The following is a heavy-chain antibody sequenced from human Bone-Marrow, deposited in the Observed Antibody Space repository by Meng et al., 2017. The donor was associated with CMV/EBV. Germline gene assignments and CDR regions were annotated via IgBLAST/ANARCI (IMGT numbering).Heavy chain of an antibody. V-gene: IGHV4-34*01. CDR3: ARARYCSSTSCYIRYYYYGMDV. D-gene: IGHD2-2*02. Sequence: GSLRLSCAVYGGSFSGYYWSWIRQPPGKGLEWIGEINHSGSTNYNPSLKSRVTISVDTSKSQFSLKLSSVTAADTAVYYCARARYCSSTSCYIRYYYYGMDVWGQGTTVTVSS. J-gene: IGHJ6*02. CDR2: INHSGST. CDR1: GGSFSGYY.